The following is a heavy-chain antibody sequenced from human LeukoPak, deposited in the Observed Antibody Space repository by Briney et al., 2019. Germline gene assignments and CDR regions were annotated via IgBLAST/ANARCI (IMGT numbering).Heavy chain of an antibody. CDR1: GFTFSSYW. D-gene: IGHD4-17*01. J-gene: IGHJ6*03. CDR2: IKQDGSEK. Sequence: PGGSLRLSCAASGFTFSSYWMSWVRQAPGKGLEWVANIKQDGSEKYYVDSVKGRFTISRDNAKNSLYLQMNSLRAEDTAVYYCARDADYGDYSVGAMDVWGKGTTVTVSS. CDR3: ARDADYGDYSVGAMDV. V-gene: IGHV3-7*01.